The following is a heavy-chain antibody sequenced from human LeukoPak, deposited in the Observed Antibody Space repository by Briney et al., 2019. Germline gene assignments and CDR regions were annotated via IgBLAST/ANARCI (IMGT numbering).Heavy chain of an antibody. CDR3: ARVNIEDYYGSGSQNWFDP. J-gene: IGHJ5*02. CDR2: MNPNSGNT. Sequence: GASVKVSCKASGYTFPSYDINWVRQATGQGLEWMGWMNPNSGNTGYAQKFQGRVTMTRNTSISTAYMELSSLRSEDTAVYYCARVNIEDYYGSGSQNWFDPWGQGTLVTVSS. V-gene: IGHV1-8*01. CDR1: GYTFPSYD. D-gene: IGHD3-10*01.